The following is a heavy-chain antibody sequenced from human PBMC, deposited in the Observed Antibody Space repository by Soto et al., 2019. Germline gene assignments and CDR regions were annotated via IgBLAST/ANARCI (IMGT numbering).Heavy chain of an antibody. J-gene: IGHJ3*02. CDR2: IKSKTDGGRT. V-gene: IGHV3-15*07. CDR1: GFTFSNAW. CDR3: TTEDIVVVLTNAFDI. D-gene: IGHD3-22*01. Sequence: GGSLRLSCAASGFTFSNAWMNWVRQAPGKGLEWVGRIKSKTDGGRTDYAAPVKGRFTISRDDSKNTLYLQMNSLKTEDTAVYYCTTEDIVVVLTNAFDIWGQGTMVTVSS.